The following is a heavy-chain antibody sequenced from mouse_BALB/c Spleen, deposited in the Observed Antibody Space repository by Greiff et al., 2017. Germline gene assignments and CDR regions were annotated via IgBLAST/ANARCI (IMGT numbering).Heavy chain of an antibody. V-gene: IGHV5-4*02. CDR2: ISDGGSYT. CDR3: ARGAMDY. J-gene: IGHJ4*01. Sequence: LVESGGGLVKPGGSLKLSCAASGFTFSDYYMYWVRQTPEKRLEWVATISDGGSYTYYPDSVKGRFTISRDNAKNNLYLQMSSLKSEDTAMYYCARGAMDYWGQGTSVTVSS. CDR1: GFTFSDYY.